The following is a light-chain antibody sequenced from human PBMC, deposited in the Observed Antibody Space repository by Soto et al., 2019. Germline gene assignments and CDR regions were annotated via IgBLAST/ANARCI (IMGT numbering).Light chain of an antibody. CDR1: QGVSSS. CDR2: DAS. Sequence: EIVLTQSPATLSLSPGERATLSCRASQGVSSSLAWYQQKPGQAPRLLIYDASNRATGIPARFSGSGSGTDFTLTISSLEPEDFAVYYCQQRSNSRLTFGGGTKVEIK. V-gene: IGKV3-11*01. J-gene: IGKJ4*01. CDR3: QQRSNSRLT.